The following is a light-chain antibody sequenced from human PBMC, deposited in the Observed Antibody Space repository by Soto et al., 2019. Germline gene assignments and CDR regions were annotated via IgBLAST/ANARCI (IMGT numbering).Light chain of an antibody. V-gene: IGLV2-14*01. Sequence: QSALTQPASVSGSPGQSITISCTATNSDVGAYNYVSWFQQHPGKAPKLMIYDVRDRPSGVSDRFSGSKSGNTASLTISGLQAEDEADYYCSSYTTGLIVIFGGGTKLTVL. CDR3: SSYTTGLIVI. J-gene: IGLJ2*01. CDR2: DVR. CDR1: NSDVGAYNY.